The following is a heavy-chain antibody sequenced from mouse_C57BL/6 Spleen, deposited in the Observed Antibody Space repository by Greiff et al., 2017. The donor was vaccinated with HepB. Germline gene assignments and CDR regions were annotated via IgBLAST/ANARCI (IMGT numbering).Heavy chain of an antibody. CDR2: INPSSGYT. J-gene: IGHJ1*03. CDR3: ARGSSYIRYFDV. D-gene: IGHD1-1*01. Sequence: QVQLQQSGAELARPGASVKMSCKASGYTFTSYTMHWVKQRPGQGLEWIGYINPSSGYTKYNQKFKDKATLTADKSSSTAYMQLSSLTSEDSAVYYCARGSSYIRYFDVWGTGTTVTVSS. CDR1: GYTFTSYT. V-gene: IGHV1-4*01.